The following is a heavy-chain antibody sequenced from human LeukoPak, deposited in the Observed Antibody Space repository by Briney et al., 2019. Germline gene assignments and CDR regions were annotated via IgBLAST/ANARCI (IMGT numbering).Heavy chain of an antibody. CDR3: SMDLSGAHDY. D-gene: IGHD2-2*03. CDR2: VNTDGRTT. CDR1: GFTFSSYW. J-gene: IGHJ4*02. V-gene: IGHV3-74*01. Sequence: GGSLRLSCAASGFTFSSYWMHWVRQAPGKGLVWVSRVNTDGRTTNCADSVRGRFTISRDNAENTLYLQMNSLRVEDTAVYYCSMDLSGAHDYWGQGSVVTVSS.